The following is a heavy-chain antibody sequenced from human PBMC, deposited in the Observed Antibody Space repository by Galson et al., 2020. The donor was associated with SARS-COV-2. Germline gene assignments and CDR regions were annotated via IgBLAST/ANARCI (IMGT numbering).Heavy chain of an antibody. CDR3: AKGPRGTWNYDYYGMDV. J-gene: IGHJ6*02. Sequence: GGSLRLSCAASGFTVSSDCMSWVRQAPGKGLEWVSLIYSGGTTYYADSVKGRFTISRDNSKNTLYLQMNSLRAEDTAVYYCAKGPRGTWNYDYYGMDVWGQGTTVTVSS. V-gene: IGHV3-53*01. D-gene: IGHD3-16*01. CDR2: IYSGGTT. CDR1: GFTVSSDC.